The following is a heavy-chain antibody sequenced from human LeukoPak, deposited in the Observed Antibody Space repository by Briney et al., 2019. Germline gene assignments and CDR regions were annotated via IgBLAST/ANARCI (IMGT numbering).Heavy chain of an antibody. CDR1: GYTLTELS. Sequence: GASVNVSCKVSGYTLTELSMHWVRQAPGKGLEWMGGFDPEDGETIYAQKFQGRVTMTEDTSTDTAYMELSSLRSEDTAVYYCATDIAVAGVRGEFDYWGQGTLVTVSS. J-gene: IGHJ4*02. CDR2: FDPEDGET. D-gene: IGHD6-19*01. CDR3: ATDIAVAGVRGEFDY. V-gene: IGHV1-24*01.